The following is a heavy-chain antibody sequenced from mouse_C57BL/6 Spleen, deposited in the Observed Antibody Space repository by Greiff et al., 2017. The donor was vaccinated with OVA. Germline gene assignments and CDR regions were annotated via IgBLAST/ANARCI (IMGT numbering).Heavy chain of an antibody. D-gene: IGHD1-1*01. Sequence: VQLQQSGPELVKPGASVKISCKASGYSFTDYNMNWVKQSNGKSLEWIGVINPNYGTTSYNQKFKGKATLTVDQSSSTAYMPLNSLTSADSAVSYCARSRGYGSSWFAYWGQGTLVTVSA. J-gene: IGHJ3*01. CDR2: INPNYGTT. V-gene: IGHV1-39*01. CDR1: GYSFTDYN. CDR3: ARSRGYGSSWFAY.